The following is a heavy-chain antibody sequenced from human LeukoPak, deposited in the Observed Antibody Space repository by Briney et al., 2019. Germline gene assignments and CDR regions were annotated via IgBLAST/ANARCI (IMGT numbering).Heavy chain of an antibody. CDR2: INPNSGGT. D-gene: IGHD6-19*01. CDR3: ARGYSSGWYGVNFDY. CDR1: GYTFTGYY. V-gene: IGHV1-2*02. J-gene: IGHJ4*02. Sequence: ASVKVSCKAPGYTFTGYYMHWVRQAPGQGLEWMGWINPNSGGTNYAQKFQGRVTMTRDTSISTAYMELSRLRSDDTAVYYCARGYSSGWYGVNFDYWGQGTLVTVSS.